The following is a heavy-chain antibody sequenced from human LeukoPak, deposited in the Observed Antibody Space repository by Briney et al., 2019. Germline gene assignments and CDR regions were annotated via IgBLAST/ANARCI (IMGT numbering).Heavy chain of an antibody. CDR3: AREYSSSWYLYYYYYMDV. CDR2: IYHSGDT. Sequence: SETLSLTCIVSGYSITSGYYWGWIRQPPGKGLEWIGSIYHSGDTYYNPSLKSRVIISVDTSKNQFSLKLDSVTAADTAVYYCAREYSSSWYLYYYYYMDVWGKGTTVTISS. CDR1: GYSITSGYY. D-gene: IGHD6-13*01. V-gene: IGHV4-38-2*02. J-gene: IGHJ6*03.